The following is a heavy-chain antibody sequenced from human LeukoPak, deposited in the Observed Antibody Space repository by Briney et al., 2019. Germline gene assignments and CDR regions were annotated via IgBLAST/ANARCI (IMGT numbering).Heavy chain of an antibody. V-gene: IGHV3-48*03. CDR1: GFTFSSYE. J-gene: IGHJ4*02. CDR3: ARDPGIAVPLYYFDY. CDR2: ISSSGTTI. Sequence: GGSLRLSCAASGFTFSSYEMNWVRQAPGKGLEWVSYISSSGTTIYYADSVKGRFTISRDNAKNSPYLQMNSLRAEDTAVYYCARDPGIAVPLYYFDYWGQGTLVTVSS. D-gene: IGHD6-19*01.